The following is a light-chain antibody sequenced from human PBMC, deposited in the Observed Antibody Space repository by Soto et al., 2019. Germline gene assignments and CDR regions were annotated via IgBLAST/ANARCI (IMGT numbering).Light chain of an antibody. Sequence: ENVLTQSPGTLSLSPGDSATLFCRARQSVTNPYRAWYQQKPRQAPRLLYYDISSRATSIPGRFSSSVSGTYFTLTITRLEPEDVAVFYCQQYGSSEIIFGQGTRLEIK. V-gene: IGKV3-20*01. CDR2: DIS. CDR1: QSVTNPY. CDR3: QQYGSSEII. J-gene: IGKJ5*01.